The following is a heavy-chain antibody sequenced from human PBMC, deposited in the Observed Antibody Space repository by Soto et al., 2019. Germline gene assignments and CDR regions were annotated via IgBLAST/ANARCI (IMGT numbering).Heavy chain of an antibody. V-gene: IGHV1-2*04. CDR1: GYTFTGYY. J-gene: IGHJ4*02. CDR3: ATSLGRQYYFDY. Sequence: QVQLVQSGAEVKKPGASVKVSCKASGYTFTGYYMHWVRQAPGQGLEWMGWINPNSGDTNYAQKFQGWVTMTRDTSISTAYMELSRLRSDDTAVYYCATSLGRQYYFDYWGQGTLVTVSS. CDR2: INPNSGDT. D-gene: IGHD6-19*01.